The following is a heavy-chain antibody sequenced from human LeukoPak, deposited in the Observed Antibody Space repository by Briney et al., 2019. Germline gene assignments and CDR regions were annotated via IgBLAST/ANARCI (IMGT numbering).Heavy chain of an antibody. CDR1: GGTFSSYA. J-gene: IGHJ4*02. CDR2: IIPIFGTA. V-gene: IGHV1-69*13. D-gene: IGHD3-22*01. CDR3: ARDLPNYYDSSGYDY. Sequence: SVKVSCKASGGTFSSYAISWVRQAPGQGLEWMGGIIPIFGTANYAQKFQGRVTITADESTSTVYMELSSLRSEDTAVYYCARDLPNYYDSSGYDYWGQGTLVTVSS.